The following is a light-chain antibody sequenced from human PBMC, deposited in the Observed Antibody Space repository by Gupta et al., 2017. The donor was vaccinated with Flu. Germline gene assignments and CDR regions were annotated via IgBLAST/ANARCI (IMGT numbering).Light chain of an antibody. CDR1: SVVGGYNY. CDR3: SSYGGSDNLWV. J-gene: IGLJ3*02. V-gene: IGLV2-8*01. Sequence: SVVGGYNYVSWYQHHPGKVPNRSIYAVTERPSGVPVRFSGSKSGNTASLTVSGLQAEDEADYFCSSYGGSDNLWVFGGGTKLTVL. CDR2: AVT.